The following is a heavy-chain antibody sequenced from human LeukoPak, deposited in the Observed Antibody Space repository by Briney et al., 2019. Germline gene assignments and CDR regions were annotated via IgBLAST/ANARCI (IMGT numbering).Heavy chain of an antibody. J-gene: IGHJ3*02. CDR2: IYPGDSDT. Sequence: GESLKISCKGSGYTFIIYWIGWVRQMPGKGLEWMGIIYPGDSDTRYSPSFQGQVTISADKSITTAYLQWNSLKASDTAMYYCARPDDYGGKPSAFDIWGQGTMVTVSS. V-gene: IGHV5-51*01. D-gene: IGHD4-23*01. CDR3: ARPDDYGGKPSAFDI. CDR1: GYTFIIYW.